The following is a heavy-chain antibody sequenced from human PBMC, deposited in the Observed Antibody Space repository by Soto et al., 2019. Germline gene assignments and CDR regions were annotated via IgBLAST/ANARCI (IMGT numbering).Heavy chain of an antibody. D-gene: IGHD5-12*01. J-gene: IGHJ6*02. CDR1: RGAFGSYS. CDR2: IIPIFGTA. V-gene: IGHV1-69*13. CDR3: ARVRGYDLTYYYYGMDV. Sequence: SVKLSCKASRGAFGSYSMSWVRHAPGQGLEWMGGIIPIFGTANYAQKFQGRVTITADESTSTAYMELSSLRSEDTAVYYCARVRGYDLTYYYYGMDVWGQGTTVTVSS.